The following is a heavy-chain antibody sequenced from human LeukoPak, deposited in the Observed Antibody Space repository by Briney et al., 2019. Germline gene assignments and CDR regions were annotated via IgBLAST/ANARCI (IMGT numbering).Heavy chain of an antibody. Sequence: PGGSLRLSCAASGFTFSSYAMHWVRQAPGKGLEWVAVISYDGSNKYYADSVKGRFTISRDNSKNTLYLQMNSLRAEDTAVYYCASGPRIATAMTGIGRSDYWGQGTLVTVSS. V-gene: IGHV3-30-3*01. D-gene: IGHD6-13*01. CDR1: GFTFSSYA. CDR2: ISYDGSNK. CDR3: ASGPRIATAMTGIGRSDY. J-gene: IGHJ4*02.